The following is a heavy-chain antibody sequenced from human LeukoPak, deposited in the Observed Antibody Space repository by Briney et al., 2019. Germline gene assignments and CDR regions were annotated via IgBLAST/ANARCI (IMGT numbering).Heavy chain of an antibody. J-gene: IGHJ6*03. D-gene: IGHD3-10*01. CDR3: ARDGPHRVRGVPGAYYYYMDV. Sequence: PGGSLRLSCAASGFTVSSNYMSWVRQAPGKGLEWVSVIYSGGSTYYADSVKGRFTISRDNSKNTLYLQMNSLRAEDTAVYYCARDGPHRVRGVPGAYYYYMDVWGKGTTVTISS. V-gene: IGHV3-53*01. CDR2: IYSGGST. CDR1: GFTVSSNY.